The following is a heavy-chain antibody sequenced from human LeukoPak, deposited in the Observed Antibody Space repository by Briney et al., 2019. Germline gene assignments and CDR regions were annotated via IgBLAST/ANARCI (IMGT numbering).Heavy chain of an antibody. V-gene: IGHV4-4*07. D-gene: IGHD3-10*01. CDR2: IICSGRT. J-gene: IGHJ4*01. Sequence: PSETQTLSCTVSVGSISSYYWSCIRQPAGKGLEWIGRIICSGRTNYNPSLKSRVTMSVDTSKNQFSLKLSSVTAADTAVYYCARDGMVRGVIELFDYWG. CDR1: VGSISSYY. CDR3: ARDGMVRGVIELFDY.